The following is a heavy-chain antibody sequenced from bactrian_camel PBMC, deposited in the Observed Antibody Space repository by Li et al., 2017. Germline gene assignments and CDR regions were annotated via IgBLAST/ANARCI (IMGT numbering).Heavy chain of an antibody. V-gene: IGHV3S25*01. CDR3: VRSNNRTFGI. J-gene: IGHJ4*01. Sequence: QLVESGGGLVRPGGSLRLSCIGSGFTFSSYWMHWVRQTPGKGLECASTIDSGSTSTAYADSLKGRFTISRDNAKNTVYLQMNSLQPEDTGVYYCVRSNNRTFGIWGQGTQVTVS. D-gene: IGHD1*01. CDR1: GFTFSSYW. CDR2: IDSGSTST.